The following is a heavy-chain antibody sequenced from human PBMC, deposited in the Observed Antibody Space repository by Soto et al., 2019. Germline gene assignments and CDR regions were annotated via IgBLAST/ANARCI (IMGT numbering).Heavy chain of an antibody. J-gene: IGHJ4*02. CDR1: GGSFSGYY. CDR2: INHSGST. Sequence: PSETLSLTCAVYGGSFSGYYWSWIRQPPGKGLEWIGEINHSGSTNYNPSLKSRVTISVDTSKNQFSLKLSSVTAADTAVYYCARKPTGTTFDYWGQGTLVTVS. CDR3: ARKPTGTTFDY. D-gene: IGHD1-7*01. V-gene: IGHV4-34*01.